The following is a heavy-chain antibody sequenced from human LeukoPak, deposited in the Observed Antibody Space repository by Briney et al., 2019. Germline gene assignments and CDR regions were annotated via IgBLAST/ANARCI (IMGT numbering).Heavy chain of an antibody. Sequence: GASVKVSCKVSGYTLSELSIHWVRQAPGKGLEWMGGLDPEDGEPIHAQNFQGRFTVTEDTSTDTAYMELSSLRSEDTAVYYCATVRPWGGSCFDYWGQGTLVAVSS. J-gene: IGHJ4*02. CDR2: LDPEDGEP. CDR3: ATVRPWGGSCFDY. CDR1: GYTLSELS. V-gene: IGHV1-24*01. D-gene: IGHD2-15*01.